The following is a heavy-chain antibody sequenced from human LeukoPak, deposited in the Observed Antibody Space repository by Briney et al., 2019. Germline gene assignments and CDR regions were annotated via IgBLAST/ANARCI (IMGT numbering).Heavy chain of an antibody. J-gene: IGHJ4*02. CDR1: GFTFSSYA. CDR3: AKISRSGGWIGSFDN. D-gene: IGHD6-19*01. V-gene: IGHV3-23*01. Sequence: GGSLRLSCAASGFTFSSYAMSWVRQAPGKGLEWVSAISGSGGSTYYADSVKGRFTISRDNSKNTLYLQMNSLRAEDTAVYYCAKISRSGGWIGSFDNWGQGTLVTLSS. CDR2: ISGSGGST.